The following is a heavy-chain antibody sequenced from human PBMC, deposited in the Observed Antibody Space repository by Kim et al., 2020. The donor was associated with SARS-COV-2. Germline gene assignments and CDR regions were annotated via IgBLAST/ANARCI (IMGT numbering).Heavy chain of an antibody. CDR1: GFTVSGKF. D-gene: IGHD3-22*01. Sequence: GGSLRLSCAASGFTVSGKFMHWVRQAPGKGPEWVSAIHVDSITHYSDSARGRFTISRDNSKNTLYLQMNSLRIEDTAVYYCARGSGYIIDDWGQGTLVTVSS. J-gene: IGHJ4*02. V-gene: IGHV3-66*02. CDR3: ARGSGYIIDD. CDR2: IHVDSIT.